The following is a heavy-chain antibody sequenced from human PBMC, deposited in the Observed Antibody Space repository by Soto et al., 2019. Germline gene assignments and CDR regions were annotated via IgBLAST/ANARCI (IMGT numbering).Heavy chain of an antibody. V-gene: IGHV2-5*02. Sequence: QITLKDSGPTLVKPTQTLTLTCTFSGFSLSTSGVGVAWIRQPPGKALEWLALIYWDDDKRYSPSLKSRLTITTDPSKIQVVLTMTNIDPVDTATYDFAHSHSGSYYGPAYYYGMDVWGQGTTVTVYS. CDR2: IYWDDDK. D-gene: IGHD3-10*01. J-gene: IGHJ6*02. CDR1: GFSLSTSGVG. CDR3: AHSHSGSYYGPAYYYGMDV.